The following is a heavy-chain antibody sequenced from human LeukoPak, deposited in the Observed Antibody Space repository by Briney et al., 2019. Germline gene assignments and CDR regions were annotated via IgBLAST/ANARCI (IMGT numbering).Heavy chain of an antibody. CDR2: IIPILGIA. CDR3: ATLSGEYYFDY. D-gene: IGHD2-15*01. Sequence: VASVKVSCKASGGTFSSYAISWVRQAPGQGLEWMGRIIPILGIANYAQKFQGRVTITADKSTSTAYMELSSLRSEDTAVYYCATLSGEYYFDYWGQGTLVTVSS. CDR1: GGTFSSYA. V-gene: IGHV1-69*04. J-gene: IGHJ4*02.